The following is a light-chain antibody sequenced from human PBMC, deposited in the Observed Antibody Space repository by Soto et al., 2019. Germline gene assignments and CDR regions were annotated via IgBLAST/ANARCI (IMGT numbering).Light chain of an antibody. CDR1: QVVVTAY. CDR2: GAS. CDR3: LLFRXXPT. V-gene: IGKV3-20*01. Sequence: EIVLTQSPGTLSVSPGERATLSCRASQVVVTAYIHWYQHKPGQAPRLLISGASTRASGIPDRFSGSGVGTDFTLTIXXXXXEDCAVYYCLLFRXXPTFGPGSRVHI. J-gene: IGKJ3*01.